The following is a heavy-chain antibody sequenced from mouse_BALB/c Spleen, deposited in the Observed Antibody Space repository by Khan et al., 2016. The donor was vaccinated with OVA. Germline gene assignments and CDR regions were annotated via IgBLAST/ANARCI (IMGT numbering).Heavy chain of an antibody. CDR2: INPTTGYP. CDR1: GYTFTTYW. Sequence: QIQLQQSGAERAKPGASVKMSCKASGYTFTTYWMHWVKQRPGQGLEWIGYINPTTGYPDYNEKFKDRAAFSADKSSSTAYMQLNSLTSEDSAVYYCTRDRMDYWGQGTTLTVSS. J-gene: IGHJ2*01. V-gene: IGHV1-7*01. CDR3: TRDRMDY.